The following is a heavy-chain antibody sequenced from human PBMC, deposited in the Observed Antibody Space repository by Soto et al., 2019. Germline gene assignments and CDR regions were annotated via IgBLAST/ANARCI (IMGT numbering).Heavy chain of an antibody. CDR1: GFTFNNYA. J-gene: IGHJ4*02. D-gene: IGHD3-10*01. CDR2: ISGSGQRT. Sequence: EVQLLESGGGLVQPGGSLRLSCAASGFTFNNYAMSWVRQAPGKGLEWVSVISGSGQRTFYADSVKGRFTVSRDNSKNTVHLLIKSLRAADTAAYYCAKESYHGSGGYIAPYDFDSWGQGTLITVSS. CDR3: AKESYHGSGGYIAPYDFDS. V-gene: IGHV3-23*01.